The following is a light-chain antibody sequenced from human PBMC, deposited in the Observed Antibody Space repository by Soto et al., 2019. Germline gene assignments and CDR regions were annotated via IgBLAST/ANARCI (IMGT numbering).Light chain of an antibody. CDR1: QDISDY. V-gene: IGKV1-9*01. CDR3: QQYGSSLWT. Sequence: DIQLTQSPSFLSASVGDRVTITCLASQDISDYLAWYQQRPGKAPKLLIYAASTLQSGVPSRFSGSGSGTEFTLTISSLQPEDFATYSCQQYGSSLWTFGQGTKVDI. CDR2: AAS. J-gene: IGKJ1*01.